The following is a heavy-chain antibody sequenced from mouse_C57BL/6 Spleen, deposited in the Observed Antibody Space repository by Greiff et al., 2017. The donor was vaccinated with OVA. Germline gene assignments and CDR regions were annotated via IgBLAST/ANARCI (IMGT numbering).Heavy chain of an antibody. CDR2: INYDGSST. V-gene: IGHV5-16*01. CDR1: GFTFSDYY. D-gene: IGHD1-1*02. J-gene: IGHJ2*01. Sequence: EVKLMESEGGLVQPGSSMKLSCTASGFTFSDYYMAWVRQVPEKGLEWVANINYDGSSTYYLDSLKSRFIISRDKAKNILYLQMSSLKSEDTATYYCARDWGSGYFDYWGQSTTLTVSS. CDR3: ARDWGSGYFDY.